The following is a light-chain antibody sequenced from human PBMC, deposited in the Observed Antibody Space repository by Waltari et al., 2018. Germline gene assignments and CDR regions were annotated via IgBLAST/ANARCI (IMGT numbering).Light chain of an antibody. CDR1: SLDVGFYNL. Sequence: QSALTQPASVSGSPGQSLTIPCTGTSLDVGFYNLVSWYQQHPGKAPKLIIFEVNKRPSGISNRFSASKSGDTASLTISALQAEDEADYYCCSYAGSNTFVLFGGGTTLTVL. CDR2: EVN. CDR3: CSYAGSNTFVL. J-gene: IGLJ2*01. V-gene: IGLV2-23*02.